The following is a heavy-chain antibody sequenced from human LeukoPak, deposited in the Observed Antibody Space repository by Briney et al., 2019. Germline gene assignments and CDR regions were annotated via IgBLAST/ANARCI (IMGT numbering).Heavy chain of an antibody. J-gene: IGHJ4*02. Sequence: PGGSLTLSCTGTGFNFNMFAINWVRQAPGQGLEWVSSLSRGGSTTNYADSVKGRFTVSRDRSTNTVFLQMNSLRPEDTALYYCAKEQRIRHCSEGVCTEGYYFDYWGQGTLVTVSS. D-gene: IGHD2-8*01. CDR3: AKEQRIRHCSEGVCTEGYYFDY. CDR2: LSRGGSTT. V-gene: IGHV3-23*01. CDR1: GFNFNMFA.